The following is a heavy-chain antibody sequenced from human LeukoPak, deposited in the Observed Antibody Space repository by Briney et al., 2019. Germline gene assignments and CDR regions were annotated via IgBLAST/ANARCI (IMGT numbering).Heavy chain of an antibody. J-gene: IGHJ4*02. V-gene: IGHV4-30-4*01. CDR2: IYYSGST. CDR3: ARAVYGSGSYPDY. D-gene: IGHD3-10*01. Sequence: SETLSLTCAVSGGSISSSNWWSWVRQPPGKGLEWIGYIYYSGSTYYNPSLRSRVTISIDTSKNHFSLKLSSVTAADTAVYYCARAVYGSGSYPDYWGQGTLVTVSS. CDR1: GGSISSSNW.